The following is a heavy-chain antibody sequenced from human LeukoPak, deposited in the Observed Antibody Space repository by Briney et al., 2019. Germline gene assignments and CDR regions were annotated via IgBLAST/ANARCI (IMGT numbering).Heavy chain of an antibody. D-gene: IGHD6-6*01. J-gene: IGHJ3*02. Sequence: GGSLRLSCAASGFTVSSNYMSWVRQAPGKGLEWVSVIYSGGSTYYADSVKGRFTISRDNSKNTLYLQMNSLRAEDTAVYYCARSPGGIAARLYDAFDIRGQGTMVTVSS. V-gene: IGHV3-66*01. CDR2: IYSGGST. CDR3: ARSPGGIAARLYDAFDI. CDR1: GFTVSSNY.